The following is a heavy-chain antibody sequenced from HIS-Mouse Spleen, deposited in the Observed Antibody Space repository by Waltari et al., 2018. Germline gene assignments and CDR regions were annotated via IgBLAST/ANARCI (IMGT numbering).Heavy chain of an antibody. J-gene: IGHJ4*02. D-gene: IGHD6-13*01. CDR2: INPNSGGT. V-gene: IGHV1-2*02. Sequence: QVQLVQSGAEVKKPGASVKVSCKASGYTFTGYYMPWVRQAPGQGLEWMGWINPNSGGTNDAQKFQGRVTMTRDTSISTAYMELSRLRSDDTAVYYCARDCELGYYFDYWGQGTLVTVSS. CDR1: GYTFTGYY. CDR3: ARDCELGYYFDY.